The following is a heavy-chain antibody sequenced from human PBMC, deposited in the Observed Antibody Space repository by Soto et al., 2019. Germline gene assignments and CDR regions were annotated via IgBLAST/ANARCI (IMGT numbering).Heavy chain of an antibody. CDR3: ARGSIVATRFDF. Sequence: SETMSVTCAVSSGSISSSNWWSWVRQTPGKGLEWIGEIYHSGSTNYNPSLKSRVTISVDKSKNQFSLKLSSVTAADTAVYYCARGSIVATRFDFWGLGTLVTVSS. CDR2: IYHSGST. J-gene: IGHJ4*02. D-gene: IGHD5-12*01. CDR1: SGSISSSNW. V-gene: IGHV4-4*02.